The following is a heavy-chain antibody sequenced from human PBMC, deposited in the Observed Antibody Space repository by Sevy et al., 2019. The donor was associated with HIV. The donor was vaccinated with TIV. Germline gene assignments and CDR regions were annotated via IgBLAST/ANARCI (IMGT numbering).Heavy chain of an antibody. CDR2: IYPSGST. Sequence: SETLSLTCSVSGGSITSKNYFWAWIRQSPGKGLEWIGSIYPSGSTYHSPSLQSRVGISVDTSRRHFSLKLGSVTATDTAVYYCARHSFKHGYRPHYFDYWSQGTLVTVSS. V-gene: IGHV4-39*01. CDR3: ARHSFKHGYRPHYFDY. J-gene: IGHJ4*02. CDR1: GGSITSKNYF. D-gene: IGHD5-18*01.